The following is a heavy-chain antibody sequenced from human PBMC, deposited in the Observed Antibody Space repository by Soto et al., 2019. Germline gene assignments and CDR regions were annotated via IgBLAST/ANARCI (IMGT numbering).Heavy chain of an antibody. V-gene: IGHV3-13*04. CDR1: GFTFSRHD. CDR2: IDSAGDA. D-gene: IGHD3-10*01. Sequence: EVQLVESGGGLVQPGGSLRLSCAASGFTFSRHDMHWVRQVTGKGLEWVSGIDSAGDAKYPASVKGRFTISRENAKNSLYLQMNSLVAGDTAVYYCARGGIRGVSWNWFETWGQGTLVTVSS. J-gene: IGHJ5*02. CDR3: ARGGIRGVSWNWFET.